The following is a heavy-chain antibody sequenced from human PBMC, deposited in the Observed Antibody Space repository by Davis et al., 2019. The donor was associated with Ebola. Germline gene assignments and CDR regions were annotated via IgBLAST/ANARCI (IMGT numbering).Heavy chain of an antibody. CDR2: INHSGST. V-gene: IGHV4-34*01. CDR1: GSSSGGYY. J-gene: IGHJ4*02. Sequence: SDTLSPTFHLHGSSSGGYYWSWIRQPPGKGLERIGEINHSGSTDYNPSLKSRVTISVDTSKNQFSLKLSSVTAADTAVYYRARGRARCDYWGQGTLVTVSS. CDR3: ARGRARCDY.